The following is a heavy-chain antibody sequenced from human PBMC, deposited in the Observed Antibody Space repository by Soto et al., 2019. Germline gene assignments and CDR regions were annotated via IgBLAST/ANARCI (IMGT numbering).Heavy chain of an antibody. CDR1: GFTFTTYW. Sequence: EVKVVESGGGLVQPGGSLRLSCAASGFTFTTYWMHWVRQVPGKGLVWVSRIKGDGSSLSYADSVRGRCTISRDNVENTVYLQMGSLRADDTAVYYCARGLKNYYGVDVWGQGTTVTVSS. CDR2: IKGDGSSL. CDR3: ARGLKNYYGVDV. V-gene: IGHV3-74*01. J-gene: IGHJ6*02.